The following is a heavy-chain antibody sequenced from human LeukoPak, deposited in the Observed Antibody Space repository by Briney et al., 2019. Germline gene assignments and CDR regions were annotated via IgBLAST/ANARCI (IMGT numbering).Heavy chain of an antibody. J-gene: IGHJ3*02. V-gene: IGHV4-61*08. CDR1: GGSISSGDYY. D-gene: IGHD4-23*01. CDR2: IYYSGST. Sequence: PSETLSLTCTVSGGSISSGDYYWSWIRQPPGKGLEWIGYIYYSGSTNYNPSLKSRVTISVDTSKNQFSLKLSSVTAADTAVYYCARDPVVTQALDIWGQGTMVTVSS. CDR3: ARDPVVTQALDI.